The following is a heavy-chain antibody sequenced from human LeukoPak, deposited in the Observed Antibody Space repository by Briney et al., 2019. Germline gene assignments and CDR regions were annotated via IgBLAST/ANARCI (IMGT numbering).Heavy chain of an antibody. Sequence: GESLKISCKGSGYSFTSYWIGWVRQMPGKGLEWMGIIYPGDSDTKYSPSFQDQVTISADKSINTAYLHWRSLKASDTAMYYCARLSMIDTFDIWGLGTVVTVSS. CDR3: ARLSMIDTFDI. V-gene: IGHV5-51*01. J-gene: IGHJ3*02. CDR2: IYPGDSDT. D-gene: IGHD3-22*01. CDR1: GYSFTSYW.